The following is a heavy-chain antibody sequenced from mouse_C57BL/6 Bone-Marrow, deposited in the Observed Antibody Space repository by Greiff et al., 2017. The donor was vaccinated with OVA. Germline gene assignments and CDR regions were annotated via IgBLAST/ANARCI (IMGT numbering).Heavy chain of an antibody. CDR3: ARGGLLWGVYAMDY. V-gene: IGHV1-63*01. Sequence: QVQLQQSGAELVRPGTSVKMSCKASGYTFTNYWIGWAKQRPGHGLEWIGDIYPGGGYTNYNEKFKGKATLTADKSSSTAYMQFSSLTSEDSAIYYCARGGLLWGVYAMDYGGQGTSVTVSS. D-gene: IGHD2-1*01. J-gene: IGHJ4*01. CDR2: IYPGGGYT. CDR1: GYTFTNYW.